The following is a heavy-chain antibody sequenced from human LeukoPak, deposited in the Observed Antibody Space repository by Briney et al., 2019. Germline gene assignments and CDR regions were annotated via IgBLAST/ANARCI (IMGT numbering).Heavy chain of an antibody. V-gene: IGHV3-23*01. D-gene: IGHD3-10*01. J-gene: IGHJ4*02. Sequence: GGSLRLSCAASGFTFSSYAMSWVRQAPGRGLEWVSTISGSGESTYNADSVKGRFTISRDNSKNTVYLQLNSLRAEDTAVYFCAKDSATYGRFDYWGQGTLVTVSS. CDR3: AKDSATYGRFDY. CDR1: GFTFSSYA. CDR2: ISGSGEST.